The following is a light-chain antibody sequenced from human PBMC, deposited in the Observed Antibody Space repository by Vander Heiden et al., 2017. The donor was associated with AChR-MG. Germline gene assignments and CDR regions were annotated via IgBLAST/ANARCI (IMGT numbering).Light chain of an antibody. CDR3: QLWDSSSDHRV. CDR1: NIGSES. J-gene: IGLJ3*02. V-gene: IGLV3-21*03. Sequence: SNVVTQSPSVSVAPGKTARITCEGNNIGSESVHWYRRKPGQAPVLVVYDDGDRPSWTPERFSGSNSGNTATLTSSRVEVGDEADYYCQLWDSSSDHRVFGGGTRLTVL. CDR2: DDG.